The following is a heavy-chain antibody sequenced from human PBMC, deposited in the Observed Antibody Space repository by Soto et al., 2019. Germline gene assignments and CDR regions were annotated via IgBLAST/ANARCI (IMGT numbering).Heavy chain of an antibody. CDR1: GGSISSYY. Sequence: SETLSLTCTVSGGSISSYYWSWIRQPPGKGLEWIGYIYYSGSTNYNPSLKSRVTISVDTSKNQFSLKLSSVTAADTAVYYCARDRHGTFDYWGQGTLVNVSS. D-gene: IGHD6-13*01. J-gene: IGHJ4*02. V-gene: IGHV4-59*01. CDR3: ARDRHGTFDY. CDR2: IYYSGST.